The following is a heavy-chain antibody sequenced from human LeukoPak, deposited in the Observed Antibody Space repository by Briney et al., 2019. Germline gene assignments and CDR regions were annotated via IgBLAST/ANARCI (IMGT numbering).Heavy chain of an antibody. Sequence: SQTPSLTCAISGDSVSSNSAAWNWIRQSPSRGLEWLGRTYYRSKWYNDYVVSVKSRITINPDTSKNQFSLQLNSVTPEDTAVYYCARAAPGSWYVGYYFDYWGQGTLVTVSS. D-gene: IGHD6-13*01. J-gene: IGHJ4*02. CDR2: TYYRSKWYN. CDR3: ARAAPGSWYVGYYFDY. CDR1: GDSVSSNSAA. V-gene: IGHV6-1*01.